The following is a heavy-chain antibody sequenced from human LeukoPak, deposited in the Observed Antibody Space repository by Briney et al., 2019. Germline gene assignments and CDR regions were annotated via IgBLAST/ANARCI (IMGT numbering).Heavy chain of an antibody. D-gene: IGHD3-22*01. CDR1: GFTFSSYG. CDR3: ARDRGYYYDSSGYLHMDV. Sequence: PGRSLRLSCAASGFTFSSYGMHWVRQAPGKGLEWVAVIWYDGSNKYYADSVKGRFTISRDNSKNTLYLQMDSLRAEDTAVYYCARDRGYYYDSSGYLHMDVWGQGTTVTVSS. CDR2: IWYDGSNK. J-gene: IGHJ6*02. V-gene: IGHV3-33*01.